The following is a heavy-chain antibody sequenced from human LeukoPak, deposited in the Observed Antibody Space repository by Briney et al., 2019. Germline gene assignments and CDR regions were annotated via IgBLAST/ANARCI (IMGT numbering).Heavy chain of an antibody. D-gene: IGHD5-12*01. Sequence: SSETLSLTCTVSGGSVSSYYWSWIRQPPGKRLEWIGYIKSSGSSNYNPSLKSRVTISMDTSKNQFSLRLNSVTAADTAVYYCARDGTVATNWFDPWGQGTLVTVSS. CDR3: ARDGTVATNWFDP. CDR1: GGSVSSYY. V-gene: IGHV4-59*02. CDR2: IKSSGSS. J-gene: IGHJ5*02.